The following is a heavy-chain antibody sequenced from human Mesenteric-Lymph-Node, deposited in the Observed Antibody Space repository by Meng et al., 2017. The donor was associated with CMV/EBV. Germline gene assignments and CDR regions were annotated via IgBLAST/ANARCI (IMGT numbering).Heavy chain of an antibody. CDR1: GGSVSSGSYY. V-gene: IGHV4-61*01. CDR2: IYYSGST. J-gene: IGHJ3*02. Sequence: SETLSLTCTVSGGSVSSGSYYWSWIRQPPGTGLEWIGYIYYSGSTNYNPSLKSRVTISVDTSKNQFSLKLSSVTAADTAVYYCARGWGLGYCSSTSCSDLAFDIWGQGTMATVSS. CDR3: ARGWGLGYCSSTSCSDLAFDI. D-gene: IGHD2-2*01.